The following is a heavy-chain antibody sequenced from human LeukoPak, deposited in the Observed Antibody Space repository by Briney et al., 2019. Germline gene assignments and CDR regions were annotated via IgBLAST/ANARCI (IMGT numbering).Heavy chain of an antibody. V-gene: IGHV3-23*01. Sequence: PGGSLRLSCAAFGFTFSSYAMSWVRQAPGKGLEWVSAISGSGGSTYYADSVKGRFTISRDNSKNTLYLQMNSLRAEDTAVYYCAKDPVLLWFGELRSELNYGMDVWGQGTTVTVSS. D-gene: IGHD3-10*01. CDR2: ISGSGGST. CDR3: AKDPVLLWFGELRSELNYGMDV. CDR1: GFTFSSYA. J-gene: IGHJ6*02.